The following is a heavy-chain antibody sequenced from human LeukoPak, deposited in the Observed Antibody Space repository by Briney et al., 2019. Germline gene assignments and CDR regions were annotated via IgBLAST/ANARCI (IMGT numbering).Heavy chain of an antibody. CDR2: IKQDGSEK. J-gene: IGHJ4*02. Sequence: GGSLRLSCAASGFTFSSYWMSWVRQAPGKGLEWVANIKQDGSEKYYVDSVKGRFTISRDNAKNSLYLQMNSLRAEDTAVYYCARDGFLEKWDYYDSSGYSDYWGQGTLVTVSP. CDR3: ARDGFLEKWDYYDSSGYSDY. D-gene: IGHD3-22*01. CDR1: GFTFSSYW. V-gene: IGHV3-7*01.